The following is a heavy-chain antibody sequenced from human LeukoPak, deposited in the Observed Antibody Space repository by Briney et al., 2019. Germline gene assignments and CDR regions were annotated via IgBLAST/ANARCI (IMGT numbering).Heavy chain of an antibody. J-gene: IGHJ5*02. CDR2: ISYRGST. V-gene: IGHV4-59*01. Sequence: SETLSLTCTVSGGSISSYYWSWIRQPPGKGLEWIGYISYRGSTNYNPSLKSRVTISVDTSKNQFSLKLSSVTAADTAVYYCARDPGSSSSNWFDPWGQGTLVTVSS. CDR1: GGSISSYY. CDR3: ARDPGSSSSNWFDP. D-gene: IGHD6-6*01.